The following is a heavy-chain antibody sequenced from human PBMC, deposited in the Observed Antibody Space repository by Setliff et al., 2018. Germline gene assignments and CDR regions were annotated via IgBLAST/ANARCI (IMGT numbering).Heavy chain of an antibody. D-gene: IGHD3-22*01. J-gene: IGHJ5*02. CDR1: GDSISSRTYY. Sequence: PSETLSLTCTVSGDSISSRTYYWSWIRRPAGKGLEWIGRVFVDGSTNYSPSLKSRVTMSVDTSKNQFSLKLTSVTAADTAIYYCARDTSSDWAAWFDPWSQGILVTVSS. V-gene: IGHV4-61*02. CDR3: ARDTSSDWAAWFDP. CDR2: VFVDGST.